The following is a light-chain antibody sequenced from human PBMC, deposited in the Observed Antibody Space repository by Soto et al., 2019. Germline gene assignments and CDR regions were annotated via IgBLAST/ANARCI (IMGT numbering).Light chain of an antibody. V-gene: IGKV3-20*01. CDR3: QQYGSSPPLT. Sequence: LTQSPGTLSLSPGQRATLSCRASQSISSKYLAWYQQRPGQAPRLLIYGASNRATGIPDRFSGSGSGTDFTLTINSLEPEDFAVYYCQQYGSSPPLTFGGGTKVEIK. CDR1: QSISSKY. J-gene: IGKJ4*01. CDR2: GAS.